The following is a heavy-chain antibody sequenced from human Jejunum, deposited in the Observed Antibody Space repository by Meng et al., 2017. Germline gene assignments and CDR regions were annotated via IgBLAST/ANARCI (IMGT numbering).Heavy chain of an antibody. J-gene: IGHJ4*02. D-gene: IGHD4-11*01. CDR2: TIPFVGPT. CDR3: TKVKIERTTYYFDS. V-gene: IGHV1-69*05. CDR1: GATFSSNA. Sequence: HLVQSGAEVKKPGSSVKVSWKASGATFSSNAGFSWVRQAPEEGPWWMGVTIPFVGPTTYEQKFRDRPTITKDDSTSTAYMELSSLTSEDTAFYYCTKVKIERTTYYFDSWGPGTLVTVSS.